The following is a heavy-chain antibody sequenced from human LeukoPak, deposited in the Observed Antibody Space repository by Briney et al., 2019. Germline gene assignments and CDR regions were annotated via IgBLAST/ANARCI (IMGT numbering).Heavy chain of an antibody. CDR1: GYSISSGYY. CDR2: IYHSGST. J-gene: IGHJ4*02. Sequence: SETLSLTCAVSGYSISSGYYWGWIRQPPGKGLEWIGSIYHSGSTYYNPSLKSRVTISVDTSKNQFSLKLSSVTAADTAVYYCARQDYYDSSGPTDYLDYWGQGTLVTVSS. V-gene: IGHV4-38-2*01. D-gene: IGHD3-22*01. CDR3: ARQDYYDSSGPTDYLDY.